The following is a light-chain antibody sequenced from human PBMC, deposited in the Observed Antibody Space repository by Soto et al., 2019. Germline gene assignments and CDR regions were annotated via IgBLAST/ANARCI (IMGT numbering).Light chain of an antibody. V-gene: IGKV3-11*01. Sequence: EIVLTQSPATLSLSPGERATLSCRASQSVGRHLAWYQQKPGQAPRLLIYDASNRATGVPARFSGSGSGTDFTLSISSLEPEDFADYYCQQRNNWPPATFGGGTKVEIK. CDR1: QSVGRH. J-gene: IGKJ4*01. CDR3: QQRNNWPPAT. CDR2: DAS.